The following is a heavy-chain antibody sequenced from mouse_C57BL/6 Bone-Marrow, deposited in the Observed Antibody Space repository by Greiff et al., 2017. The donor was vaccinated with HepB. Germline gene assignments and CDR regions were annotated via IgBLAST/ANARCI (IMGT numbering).Heavy chain of an antibody. J-gene: IGHJ3*01. V-gene: IGHV1-76*01. CDR3: ARLPYDYWFAY. CDR2: IYPGSGNT. D-gene: IGHD2-4*01. Sequence: VQLQESGAELVRPGASVKLSCKASGYTFTDYYINWVKQRPGQGLEWIARIYPGSGNTYYNEKFKGKATLTAEKSSSTAYMQLSSLTSEDSAVYFCARLPYDYWFAYWGQGTLVTVSA. CDR1: GYTFTDYY.